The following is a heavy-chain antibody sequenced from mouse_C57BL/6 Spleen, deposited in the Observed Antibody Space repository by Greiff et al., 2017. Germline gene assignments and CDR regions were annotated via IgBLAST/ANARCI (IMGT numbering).Heavy chain of an antibody. CDR2: IYPGDGDT. V-gene: IGHV1-82*01. CDR3: ARTGRRNYYAMDY. J-gene: IGHJ4*01. Sequence: VQLQQSGPELVKPGASVKISCKASGYAFSSSWMNWVKQRPGKGLEWIGRIYPGDGDTNYNGKFKGKATLTADKSSSTAYMQLSSLTSEDSAVYFGARTGRRNYYAMDYWGQGTSVTVSS. CDR1: GYAFSSSW.